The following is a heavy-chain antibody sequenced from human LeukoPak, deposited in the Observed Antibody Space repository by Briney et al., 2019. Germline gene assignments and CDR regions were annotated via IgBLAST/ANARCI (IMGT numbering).Heavy chain of an antibody. CDR3: AKEKPAYGMDV. CDR1: GFTFSNHA. Sequence: GGSLILSCAASGFTFSNHAMNWVRQAPGKGLEWVSYISSSGSGSTIYYADSVKGRFTISRDNAKNSLYLQMNSLRGEDTAVYYCAKEKPAYGMDVWGQGTTVTVSS. CDR2: ISSSGSGSTI. J-gene: IGHJ6*02. V-gene: IGHV3-48*03.